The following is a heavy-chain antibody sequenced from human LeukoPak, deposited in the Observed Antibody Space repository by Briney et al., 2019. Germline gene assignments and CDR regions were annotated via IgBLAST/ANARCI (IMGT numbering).Heavy chain of an antibody. V-gene: IGHV3-33*08. Sequence: GGSLRLSCAASGFTFSSYGMHWVRQAPGKGLEWVALIGYDGTNEYYADSVKGRFTISRDNSKNTLYLQMKSLRAEDTAVYYCARDFYCSGTSCYAPSFDYWGQGTLVTVSS. CDR3: ARDFYCSGTSCYAPSFDY. CDR2: IGYDGTNE. D-gene: IGHD2-2*01. CDR1: GFTFSSYG. J-gene: IGHJ4*02.